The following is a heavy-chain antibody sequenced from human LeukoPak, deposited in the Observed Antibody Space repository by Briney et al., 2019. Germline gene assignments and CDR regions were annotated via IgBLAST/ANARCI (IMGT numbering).Heavy chain of an antibody. J-gene: IGHJ4*02. Sequence: ASVKVSCKASGYTFTSYYMHWVRQAPGQGLEWMGIINPSGGSTSYAQKFQGRVTMTRDTPTSTVYMELSSLRSEDTAVYYCARETTVTTVFDYWGQGTLVTVSS. CDR1: GYTFTSYY. CDR3: ARETTVTTVFDY. D-gene: IGHD4-17*01. V-gene: IGHV1-46*01. CDR2: INPSGGST.